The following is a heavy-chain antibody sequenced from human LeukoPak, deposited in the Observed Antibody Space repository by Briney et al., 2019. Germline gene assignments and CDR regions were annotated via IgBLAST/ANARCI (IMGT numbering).Heavy chain of an antibody. CDR1: GFTFGDYA. CDR2: IRSKACGGTT. V-gene: IGHV3-49*04. D-gene: IGHD6-13*01. Sequence: PGRSLRLSCTASGFTFGDYAMSWVRQAPGKGLEWVGFIRSKACGGTTEYAASVKGRFTISRAASKSIAHLQMNSLKTEDTAVDYCTSWCSGSSCPGPDAFDIWGQGTMVTVSS. J-gene: IGHJ3*02. CDR3: TSWCSGSSCPGPDAFDI.